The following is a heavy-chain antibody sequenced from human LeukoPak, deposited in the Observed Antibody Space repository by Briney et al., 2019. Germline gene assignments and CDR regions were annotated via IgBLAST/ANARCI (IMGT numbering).Heavy chain of an antibody. CDR3: AKTYGTSWHDFDP. CDR2: ISNDGSNK. Sequence: GRSLRLSCAASGFTFSSYGMHWVRQAPGKGLEWVAIISNDGSNKYYADSVKGRFTISRDNSKNTLYLQMNSLRAEDTAVYYCAKTYGTSWHDFDPWGQGTLVTVSS. J-gene: IGHJ5*02. CDR1: GFTFSSYG. D-gene: IGHD1-26*01. V-gene: IGHV3-30*18.